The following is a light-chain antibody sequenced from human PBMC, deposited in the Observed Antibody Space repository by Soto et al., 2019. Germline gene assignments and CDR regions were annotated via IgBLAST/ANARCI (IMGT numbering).Light chain of an antibody. J-gene: IGLJ2*01. V-gene: IGLV3-1*01. CDR2: QDS. CDR3: QAWDSSTVVV. CDR1: KLGDKY. Sequence: SYEPTQPPSVSVSPGQTASITCSGDKLGDKYACWYQQKPGQSPVLVIYQDSKRPSGIPERFSGSNSGNTATLTISGTQAMDEADYYCQAWDSSTVVVFGGGTKLTVL.